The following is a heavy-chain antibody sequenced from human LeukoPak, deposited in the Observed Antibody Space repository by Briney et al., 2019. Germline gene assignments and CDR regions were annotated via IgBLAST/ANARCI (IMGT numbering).Heavy chain of an antibody. CDR1: GFTFSSNW. D-gene: IGHD3-22*01. CDR3: ARGGSRYDN. J-gene: IGHJ4*02. CDR2: IKQEGSEK. V-gene: IGHV3-7*01. Sequence: GGSLRLSCAASGFTFSSNWMSWVRQAQGKVLEWVANIKQEGSEKYYVDSVKGRFSISRDNAKNSLYLQMNSLRAEDTAVYYCARGGSRYDNWGQGTLVTVSS.